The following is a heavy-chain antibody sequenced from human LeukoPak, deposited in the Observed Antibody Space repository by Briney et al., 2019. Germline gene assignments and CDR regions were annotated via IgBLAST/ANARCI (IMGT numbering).Heavy chain of an antibody. CDR3: ARTYCGGDCYSSRGWFDT. J-gene: IGHJ5*02. Sequence: PRASVKVSCKTSGGTFSNYTISWVRQAPGQGLEWMGGIIPIFGTANYAQKFQGKVTITADKSTSTAYMELSSLRSEDTAVYYCARTYCGGDCYSSRGWFDTWGQGTLVTVSS. CDR2: IIPIFGTA. D-gene: IGHD2-21*02. V-gene: IGHV1-69*06. CDR1: GGTFSNYT.